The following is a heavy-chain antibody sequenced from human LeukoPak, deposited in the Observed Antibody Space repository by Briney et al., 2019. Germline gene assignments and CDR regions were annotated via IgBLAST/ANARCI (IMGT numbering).Heavy chain of an antibody. CDR3: AKRIQSALATGY. Sequence: GGSLRLSCAASGFTVSSNYMSWVRQAPGKGLEWVSVIYSGGSTYYADSVKGRFTISRDNSKNTLYLRMNSLRAEDTAVYYCAKRIQSALATGYWGQGTLVTVSS. V-gene: IGHV3-53*01. D-gene: IGHD5-18*01. CDR1: GFTVSSNY. J-gene: IGHJ4*02. CDR2: IYSGGST.